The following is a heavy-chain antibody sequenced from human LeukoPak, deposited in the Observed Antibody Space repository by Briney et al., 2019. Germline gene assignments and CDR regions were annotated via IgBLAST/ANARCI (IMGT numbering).Heavy chain of an antibody. CDR1: GFPFGDYA. V-gene: IGHV3-49*04. CDR2: IRTKVYSATT. CDR3: TRDPTYCSGGSWSFYFDY. J-gene: IGHJ4*01. Sequence: GGSLRLSCVTSGFPFGDYAMSWVRQAPGQGLEWLGFIRTKVYSATTEDAASVRGRFSISRDDSKSIAYLQMNSLKTEDTAVYYCTRDPTYCSGGSWSFYFDYWGHGTLVTVSS. D-gene: IGHD2-15*01.